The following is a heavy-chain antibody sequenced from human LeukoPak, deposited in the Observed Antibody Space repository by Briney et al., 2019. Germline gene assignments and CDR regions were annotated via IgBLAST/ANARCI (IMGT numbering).Heavy chain of an antibody. CDR2: MNPNSGNT. Sequence: ASVKVSCKASGYTFTSYDINWVRQATGQGLEWMGWMNPNSGNTGYAQKFQGRVTMTRDTSISTAYMELSRLRSDDTVVYYCARVPLEYSSSSGVVGYYFDYWGQGTLVTVSS. J-gene: IGHJ4*02. CDR3: ARVPLEYSSSSGVVGYYFDY. CDR1: GYTFTSYD. V-gene: IGHV1-8*02. D-gene: IGHD6-6*01.